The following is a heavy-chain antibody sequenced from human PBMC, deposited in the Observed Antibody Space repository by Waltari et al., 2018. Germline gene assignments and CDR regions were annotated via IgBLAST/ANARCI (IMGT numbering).Heavy chain of an antibody. V-gene: IGHV4-34*01. J-gene: IGHJ4*02. CDR2: INHSGSI. Sequence: QVQPQQWGAGLLKPSETLSLTCAVSGGSFSGIRQPPGQGLEWIGEINHSGSISLNPPLKSRVTMSVDTSKNQLSRRLTSVTAADTAVYYCARGLETGTSSWHYFDSWGQGTLVTVSS. D-gene: IGHD6-13*01. CDR3: ARGLETGTSSWHYFDS. CDR1: GGSFSG.